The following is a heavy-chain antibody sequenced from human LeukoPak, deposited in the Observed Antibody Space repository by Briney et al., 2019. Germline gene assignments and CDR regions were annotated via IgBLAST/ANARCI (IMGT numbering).Heavy chain of an antibody. V-gene: IGHV4-39*01. CDR1: GGSISSSSYY. Sequence: PSETLSLTCTVSGGSISSSSYYWGWIRQPPGKGLEWIGSIYYSGSTYYNPSLKSRVTISVDTSKNQFSLKLSSVTAADTAVYYCARHAVTTNDVDPWGQGTLVTASS. CDR2: IYYSGST. D-gene: IGHD4-17*01. J-gene: IGHJ5*02. CDR3: ARHAVTTNDVDP.